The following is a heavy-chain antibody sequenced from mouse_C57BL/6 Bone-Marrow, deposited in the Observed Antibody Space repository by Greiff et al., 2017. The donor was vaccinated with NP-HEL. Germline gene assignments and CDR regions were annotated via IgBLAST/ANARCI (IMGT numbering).Heavy chain of an antibody. CDR1: GYTFTSYW. CDR3: ARGGSGTLDY. J-gene: IGHJ2*01. V-gene: IGHV1-69*01. CDR2: IDPSDSYT. D-gene: IGHD4-1*01. Sequence: QVQLKQPGAELVMPGASVKLSCKASGYTFTSYWMHWVKQRPGQGLEWIGEIDPSDSYTNYNQKFKGKSTLTVDKSSSTAYMQLSSLTSEDSAVYYCARGGSGTLDYWGQGTTLTVSS.